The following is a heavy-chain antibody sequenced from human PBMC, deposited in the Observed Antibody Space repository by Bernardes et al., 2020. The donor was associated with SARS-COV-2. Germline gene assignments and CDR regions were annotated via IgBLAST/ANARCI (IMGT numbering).Heavy chain of an antibody. CDR1: GFTFSSYA. J-gene: IGHJ4*02. CDR3: ARDERVGARRGWFDY. CDR2: ISYDGSNK. D-gene: IGHD1-26*01. Sequence: GGSLRLSCAASGFTFSSYAMHWVRQAPGKGLEWVAVISYDGSNKYYADSVKGRFTISRDNSKNTLYLQMNSLRAEDTAVYYCARDERVGARRGWFDYWGQGTLVTVSS. V-gene: IGHV3-30-3*01.